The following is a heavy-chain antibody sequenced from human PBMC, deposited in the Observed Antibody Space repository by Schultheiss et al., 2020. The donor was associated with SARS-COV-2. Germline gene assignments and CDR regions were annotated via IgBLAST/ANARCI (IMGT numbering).Heavy chain of an antibody. D-gene: IGHD2-2*02. J-gene: IGHJ6*03. CDR2: INSDGSST. Sequence: GESLKISCAASGFTFSSYGMHWVRQAPGKGLVWVSRINSDGSSTSYADSVKGRFTISRDNAKNTLYLQMNSLRAEDTAVYYCAREGCSSTSCYTLMDYYYMDVWGKGTTVTVSS. V-gene: IGHV3-74*01. CDR1: GFTFSSYG. CDR3: AREGCSSTSCYTLMDYYYMDV.